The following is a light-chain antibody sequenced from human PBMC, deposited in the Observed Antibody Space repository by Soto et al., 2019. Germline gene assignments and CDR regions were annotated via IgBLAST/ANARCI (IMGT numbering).Light chain of an antibody. Sequence: EIVLTQSPDTLSLSPGERATLSCRASQSVSSSHLAWYQQKPGQAPRLLIYATSNRATGIPDRFSGSGSGTEFTLSISRLEPEDFALYHCQQYGTSQTFGQGTKVDIK. CDR2: ATS. CDR1: QSVSSSH. J-gene: IGKJ1*01. CDR3: QQYGTSQT. V-gene: IGKV3-20*01.